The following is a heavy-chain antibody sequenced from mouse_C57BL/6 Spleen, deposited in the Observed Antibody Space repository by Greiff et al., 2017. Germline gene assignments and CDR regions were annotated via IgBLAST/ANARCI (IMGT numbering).Heavy chain of an antibody. CDR3: ARSTMVTTGFAY. CDR2: IDPSDSET. D-gene: IGHD2-2*01. V-gene: IGHV1-52*01. Sequence: VQLQQPGAELVRPGSSVKLSCKASGYTFTSYWMHWVKQRPIQGLEWIGNIDPSDSETPYNQKFKAKATLTVDKSSSTAYMQLSSLTSEDSAVYYCARSTMVTTGFAYWGQGTLGTVAA. CDR1: GYTFTSYW. J-gene: IGHJ3*01.